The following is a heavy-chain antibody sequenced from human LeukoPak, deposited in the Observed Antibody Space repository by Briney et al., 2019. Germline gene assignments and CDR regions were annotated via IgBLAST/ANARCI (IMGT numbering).Heavy chain of an antibody. CDR1: GFTFSSYA. V-gene: IGHV3-23*01. J-gene: IGHJ6*03. CDR2: ISGSGGST. Sequence: GGSLRLSCAASGFTFSSYAMSWVRQAPGKGLEWVSAISGSGGSTYYADSVKGRFTISRDNSKNTLYLQMNSLRAEDTAVYYYAKDLYRPQNTYYMDVWGNGTTVTVSS. D-gene: IGHD2-8*01. CDR3: AKDLYRPQNTYYMDV.